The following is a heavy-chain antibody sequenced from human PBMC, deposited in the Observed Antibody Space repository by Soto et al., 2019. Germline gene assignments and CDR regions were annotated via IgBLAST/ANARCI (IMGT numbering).Heavy chain of an antibody. D-gene: IGHD2-2*01. Sequence: QVQLVESGGGVVQPGRSLRLSCAASGFTFSSYAMHWVRQAPGKGLEWVAVISYDGSNKYYADSVKGRFTISRDNSKNTPYLQMTRLRAEDTAVYYCARGVGMPLIPDVWGQGTTVTVSS. V-gene: IGHV3-30-3*01. CDR2: ISYDGSNK. CDR1: GFTFSSYA. CDR3: ARGVGMPLIPDV. J-gene: IGHJ6*02.